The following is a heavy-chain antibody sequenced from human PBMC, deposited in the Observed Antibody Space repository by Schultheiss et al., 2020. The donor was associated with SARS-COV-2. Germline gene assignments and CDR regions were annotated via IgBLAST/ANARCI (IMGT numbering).Heavy chain of an antibody. J-gene: IGHJ5*02. Sequence: SETLSLTCTVSGGSISSSSYYWGWIRQTPGKGLEWIGSIYYSGSTYYNPTLKSRVTISVDTSKNQFSLKLSSVTAADTAVYYCASGIAASTFGGFGPRGQGALGT. V-gene: IGHV4-39*01. CDR3: ASGIAASTFGGFGP. CDR2: IYYSGST. D-gene: IGHD6-13*01. CDR1: GGSISSSSYY.